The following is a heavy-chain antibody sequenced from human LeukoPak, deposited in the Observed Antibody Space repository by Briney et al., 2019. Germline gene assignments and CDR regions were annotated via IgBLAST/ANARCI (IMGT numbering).Heavy chain of an antibody. CDR3: ARWAYGSGSYLLSGAFDI. Sequence: TGGSLRLSCAASGFTFSSYSMNWVRQAPGKGLEWVSSISSSSSYIYYADSVKGRFTISRDNAKNSLYLQMNSLRAEDTAVYYCARWAYGSGSYLLSGAFDIWGQGTMVTVSS. J-gene: IGHJ3*02. D-gene: IGHD3-10*01. CDR1: GFTFSSYS. CDR2: ISSSSSYI. V-gene: IGHV3-21*01.